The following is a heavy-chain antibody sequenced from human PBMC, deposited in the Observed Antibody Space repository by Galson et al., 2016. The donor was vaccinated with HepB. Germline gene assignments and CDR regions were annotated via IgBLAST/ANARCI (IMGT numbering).Heavy chain of an antibody. Sequence: SLRLSCAASGFTFDDYDMSWVRQRPGKGLEWVSGINWSGSTTEYADSVKGRFTISRDNAKNSLNLQMNSLRAEDTALYYCARGDEITVFGVVPFDYWGQGTLVTVSS. CDR3: ARGDEITVFGVVPFDY. CDR1: GFTFDDYD. V-gene: IGHV3-20*04. J-gene: IGHJ4*02. D-gene: IGHD3-3*01. CDR2: INWSGSTT.